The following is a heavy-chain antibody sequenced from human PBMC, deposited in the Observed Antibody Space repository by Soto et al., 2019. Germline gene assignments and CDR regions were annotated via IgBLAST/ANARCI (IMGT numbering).Heavy chain of an antibody. D-gene: IGHD3-16*01. V-gene: IGHV3-30-3*01. Sequence: GGSLRLSCAASGFTFSSYAMHWVRQAPGKGLEWVAVISYDGSNKYYADSVKGRFTISRDNSKNTLYLQMNSLRAEDTAVYYCARDGASITIRYYGMDVWGQGTTVTVSS. CDR2: ISYDGSNK. CDR1: GFTFSSYA. CDR3: ARDGASITIRYYGMDV. J-gene: IGHJ6*02.